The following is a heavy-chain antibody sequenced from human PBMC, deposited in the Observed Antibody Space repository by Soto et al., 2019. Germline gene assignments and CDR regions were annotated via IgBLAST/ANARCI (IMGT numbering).Heavy chain of an antibody. V-gene: IGHV4-61*01. CDR2: IYYSGST. D-gene: IGHD3-22*01. CDR1: GGSVSSGSYY. Sequence: SETLSLTCTDSGGSVSSGSYYWSWIRQPPGKGLEWIGYIYYSGSTNYNPSLKSRVTISVDTSKNQFSLKLSSVTAADTAVYYCARGGYYYDSSGYDYWGQGTLVTVSS. CDR3: ARGGYYYDSSGYDY. J-gene: IGHJ4*02.